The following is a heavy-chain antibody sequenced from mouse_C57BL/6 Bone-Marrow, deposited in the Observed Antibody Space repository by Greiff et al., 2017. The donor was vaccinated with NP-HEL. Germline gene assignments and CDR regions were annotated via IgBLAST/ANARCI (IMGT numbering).Heavy chain of an antibody. V-gene: IGHV1-53*01. D-gene: IGHD2-3*01. CDR1: GYTFTSYW. CDR2: INTSNGGT. J-gene: IGHJ3*01. CDR3: AGRWSLAY. Sequence: QVQLQQPGTELVKPGASVKLSCKASGYTFTSYWMHWVKQRPGQGLEWIGNINTSNGGTNSHEKFKSKATLTVDKSSSTAYMQLISLTSEDSAVYYCAGRWSLAYWGQGTLVTVSA.